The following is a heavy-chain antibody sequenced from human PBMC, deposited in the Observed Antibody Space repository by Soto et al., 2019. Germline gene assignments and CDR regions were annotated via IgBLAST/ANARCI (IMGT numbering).Heavy chain of an antibody. V-gene: IGHV1-8*01. CDR2: MNPNSGKT. J-gene: IGHJ5*02. CDR1: GYTFTSYD. Sequence: QVQLVQSGAEVKKPGASVKVSCKASGYTFTSYDINWVRQATGQGLEWLGWMNPNSGKTGYTQKFQGRVTMTRNTSISTAYMELSSLRSEDTAVYYCARERSAAGTGWFDPWGQGTLVTVSS. CDR3: ARERSAAGTGWFDP. D-gene: IGHD6-13*01.